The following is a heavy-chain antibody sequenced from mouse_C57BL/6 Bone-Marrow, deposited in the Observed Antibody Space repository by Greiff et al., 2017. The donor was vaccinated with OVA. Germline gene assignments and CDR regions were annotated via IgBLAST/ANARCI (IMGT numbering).Heavy chain of an antibody. Sequence: EVQLVESGGDLVKPGGSLKLSCAASGFTFSSYGMSWVRQTPDKRLEWVATISSGGSYTYYPDSVKGRFTISRDNAKNTLYLQMSSLTSEDTAMYYCARHVWDEHYFDYWGQGTTLTVSS. CDR3: ARHVWDEHYFDY. J-gene: IGHJ2*01. D-gene: IGHD4-1*01. V-gene: IGHV5-6*01. CDR1: GFTFSSYG. CDR2: ISSGGSYT.